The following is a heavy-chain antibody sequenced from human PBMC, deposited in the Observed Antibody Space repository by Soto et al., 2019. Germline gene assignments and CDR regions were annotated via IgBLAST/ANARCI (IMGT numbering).Heavy chain of an antibody. CDR1: GFTFSSYA. V-gene: IGHV3-30-3*01. D-gene: IGHD3-22*01. CDR2: ISYDGSNK. CDR3: ARGGSYYDSSGYYSRYYYYYGMDV. J-gene: IGHJ6*02. Sequence: QVQLVESGGGVVQPGRSLRLSCAASGFTFSSYAMHWVRQAPGKGLEWVAVISYDGSNKYYADSVMGRFTISRDNSKNTLYLQMNSLRAEDTAVYYCARGGSYYDSSGYYSRYYYYYGMDVWGQGTTVTVSS.